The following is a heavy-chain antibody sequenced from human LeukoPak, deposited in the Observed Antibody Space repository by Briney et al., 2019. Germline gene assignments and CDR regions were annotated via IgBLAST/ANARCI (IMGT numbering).Heavy chain of an antibody. CDR1: GFTFSSYT. Sequence: GGSLRLSCAASGFTFSSYTMNWVRQAPGKGLEWVAVKWYDGSNKYYADSVKGRFTISRDNSKNTLYLQMNSLRAEDTAVYYCAKDHEGTFDYWGQGTLVTVSS. CDR3: AKDHEGTFDY. D-gene: IGHD1-1*01. CDR2: KWYDGSNK. V-gene: IGHV3-33*06. J-gene: IGHJ4*02.